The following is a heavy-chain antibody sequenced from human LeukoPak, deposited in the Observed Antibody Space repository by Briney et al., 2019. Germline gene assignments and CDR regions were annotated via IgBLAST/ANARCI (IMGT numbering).Heavy chain of an antibody. J-gene: IGHJ4*02. CDR1: GFTFSNYA. CDR2: ITSSGGST. CDR3: ARARGTGGYYFDY. D-gene: IGHD4-23*01. V-gene: IGHV3-23*01. Sequence: GGSLRLACAASGFTFSNYAMSWVRQAPGKGLEWVSLITSSGGSTFYADSVKGRFTISRDNSKNTLYLQMNSLRAEDTAVYYCARARGTGGYYFDYWGQGTLVTVSS.